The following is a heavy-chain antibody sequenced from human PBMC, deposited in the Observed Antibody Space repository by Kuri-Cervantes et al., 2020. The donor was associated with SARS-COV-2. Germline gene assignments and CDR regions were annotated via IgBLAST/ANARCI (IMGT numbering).Heavy chain of an antibody. V-gene: IGHV7-4-1*02. CDR2: INTNTGNP. J-gene: IGHJ6*03. Sequence: ASVKVSCKASGYTFTSYAMHWVRQAPGQGLEWMGWINTNTGNPTYAQGFTGRFVFSLDTSVNTAYLQISSLMAEDTAVYYCARVAGWDQLQGNPYYYYMDVWGKGTTVTVSS. CDR1: GYTFTSYA. CDR3: ARVAGWDQLQGNPYYYYMDV. D-gene: IGHD2-2*01.